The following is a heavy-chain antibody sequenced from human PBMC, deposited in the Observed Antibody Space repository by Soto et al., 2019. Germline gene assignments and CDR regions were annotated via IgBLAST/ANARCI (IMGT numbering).Heavy chain of an antibody. J-gene: IGHJ1*01. D-gene: IGHD3-22*01. CDR3: ARDSGAGYYDSSGLYGEYFQH. CDR2: ISYDGTNK. V-gene: IGHV3-30-3*01. Sequence: QVQLVESGGGVVQHGRSLRLSCAASGFTFSSYAMHWVRQAPGKGLEWVAVISYDGTNKYHADSVKGRFTISRDNSKNTQYLQMNSLRAEDTAVYYCARDSGAGYYDSSGLYGEYFQHWGQGTLVTVSS. CDR1: GFTFSSYA.